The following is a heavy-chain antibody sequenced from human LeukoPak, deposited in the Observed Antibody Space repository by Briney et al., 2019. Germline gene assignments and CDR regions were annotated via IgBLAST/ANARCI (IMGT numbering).Heavy chain of an antibody. Sequence: GGSLRLSCPASGFTFRDYCMSWIRQAPGKGLEWVSYISSSGSTIYYADSVTGRFTISRDNAKNSLYLQMNSLRAEDTAVYYCASLRCGGDCCSDYWGQGTLVTVSS. CDR1: GFTFRDYC. J-gene: IGHJ4*02. CDR3: ASLRCGGDCCSDY. D-gene: IGHD2-21*02. CDR2: ISSSGSTI. V-gene: IGHV3-11*01.